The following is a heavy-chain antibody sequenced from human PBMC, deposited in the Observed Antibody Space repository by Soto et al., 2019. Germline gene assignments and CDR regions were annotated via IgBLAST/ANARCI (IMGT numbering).Heavy chain of an antibody. V-gene: IGHV3-23*01. D-gene: IGHD3-3*01. CDR2: ISGSGGST. CDR1: GFTFSSYA. Sequence: EVQLLESGGGLVQPGGSLRLSCAASGFTFSSYAMSWVRQAPGKGLEWVSAISGSGGSTYYADSVKGRFTISRDNSKNTLDLQMNSLRAEDTGVYYCAKDLRVFGVVIGGFDYWGQGTLVTVSS. CDR3: AKDLRVFGVVIGGFDY. J-gene: IGHJ4*02.